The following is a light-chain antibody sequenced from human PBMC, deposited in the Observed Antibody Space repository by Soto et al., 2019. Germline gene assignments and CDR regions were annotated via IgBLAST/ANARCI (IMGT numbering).Light chain of an antibody. V-gene: IGKV3D-15*01. J-gene: IGKJ5*01. CDR2: GIS. CDR1: QSVNSN. CDR3: QQHGQWPIT. Sequence: EIVMTQSPATLSVSPGARAPLSCRARQSVNSNYLAWYQQNPGQAPRLLIYGISKRATDIPDRFSGSGSGTEFTLTISRLQPEDFATYYCQQHGQWPITFGQGTRLEI.